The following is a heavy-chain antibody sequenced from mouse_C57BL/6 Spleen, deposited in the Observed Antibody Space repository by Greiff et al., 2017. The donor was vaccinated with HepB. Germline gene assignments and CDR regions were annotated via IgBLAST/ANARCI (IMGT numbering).Heavy chain of an antibody. J-gene: IGHJ4*01. Sequence: EVQLVESGPGLVKPSQSLSLTCSVTGYSITSGYYWNWIRQFPGNKLEWMGYISYDGSNNYNPSLKNRISITRDTSKNQFFLKLNSVTTEDTATYYCARDLYYGSRGAMDYWVQGTSVTVSS. CDR3: ARDLYYGSRGAMDY. D-gene: IGHD1-1*01. CDR2: ISYDGSN. V-gene: IGHV3-6*01. CDR1: GYSITSGYY.